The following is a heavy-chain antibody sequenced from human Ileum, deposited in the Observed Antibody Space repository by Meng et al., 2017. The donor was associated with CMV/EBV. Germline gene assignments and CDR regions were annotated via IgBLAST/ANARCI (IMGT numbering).Heavy chain of an antibody. V-gene: IGHV4-39*01. CDR2: IYYSGST. Sequence: SSGSISSRNYYWGWIRQPPGKGLEWIGNIYYSGSTSYDPSLQSRVTVSIDTSKNQFSLNLISVTAADTAVYYCARSYYDTVGYYFGHWGQGTPVTVSS. D-gene: IGHD3-22*01. CDR3: ARSYYDTVGYYFGH. CDR1: SGSISSRNYY. J-gene: IGHJ4*02.